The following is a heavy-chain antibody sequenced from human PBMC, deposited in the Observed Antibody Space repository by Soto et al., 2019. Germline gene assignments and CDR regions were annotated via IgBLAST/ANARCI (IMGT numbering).Heavy chain of an antibody. Sequence: GGSLRLSCAASGFTFSTYPMSWVRQAPGKGLEWVSGISGSGISTYYTDSVKGRFTISRDNSKNTVFLQMNSLRDEDTAVYYCVKPPVITASYYYYDMDVWGHGTTVTVSS. CDR3: VKPPVITASYYYYDMDV. CDR1: GFTFSTYP. V-gene: IGHV3-23*01. J-gene: IGHJ6*02. D-gene: IGHD4-4*01. CDR2: ISGSGIST.